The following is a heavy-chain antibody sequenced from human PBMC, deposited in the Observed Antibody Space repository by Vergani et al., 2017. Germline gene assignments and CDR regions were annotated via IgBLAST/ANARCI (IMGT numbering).Heavy chain of an antibody. V-gene: IGHV3-9*02. CDR1: GFTSAGYA. Sequence: EVQLEESGGGLVLPGRSLRLSCVASGFTSAGYAMHWVRQAPGKGLEWGSGISWNSNSIGYADSVKGRFTISRDNAKHSLYLDMSSLRAEDTAVYYCVRDVRVSRTRGQGTLVAVSS. D-gene: IGHD2-2*01. CDR2: ISWNSNSI. J-gene: IGHJ3*01. CDR3: VRDVRVSRT.